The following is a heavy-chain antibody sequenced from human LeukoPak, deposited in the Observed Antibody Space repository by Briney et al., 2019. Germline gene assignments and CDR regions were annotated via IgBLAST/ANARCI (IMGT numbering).Heavy chain of an antibody. V-gene: IGHV1-18*01. Sequence: ASVKVSCKASGYTFTSYGISWVRQAPGQGLEWMGWISAYNGNTNYAQKLQGRVTMTTDTSTSTAYMELRGLRSDDTAVYYCARTTYYDFWSGYQDYWGQGTLVTVSS. CDR3: ARTTYYDFWSGYQDY. J-gene: IGHJ4*02. D-gene: IGHD3-3*01. CDR1: GYTFTSYG. CDR2: ISAYNGNT.